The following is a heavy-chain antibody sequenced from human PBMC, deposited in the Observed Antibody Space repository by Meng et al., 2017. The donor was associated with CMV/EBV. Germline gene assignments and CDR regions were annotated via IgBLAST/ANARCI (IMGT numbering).Heavy chain of an antibody. D-gene: IGHD2-15*01. V-gene: IGHV1-69*12. CDR3: ARARGRVVVVAPFDY. J-gene: IGHJ4*02. CDR2: IIPIFGTA. CDR1: GGTFRSYA. Sequence: QVQLVQAGAEVKKPGSSVKVSCKASGGTFRSYAISWVRQAPGQGLEWMGGIIPIFGTANYAQKFQGRVTITADESTSTAYMELSSLRSEDTAVYYCARARGRVVVVAPFDYWGQGTLVTVSS.